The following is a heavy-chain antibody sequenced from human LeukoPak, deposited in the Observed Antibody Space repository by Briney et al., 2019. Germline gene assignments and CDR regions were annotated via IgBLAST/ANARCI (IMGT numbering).Heavy chain of an antibody. J-gene: IGHJ4*02. V-gene: IGHV3-20*04. CDR3: ARVLRHFDWSPFDY. CDR2: ISWIGSST. Sequence: GGSLTLSCAASGFTFDDYAMSWVRQGPGKGLEWVSGISWIGSSTGYADSVEGRFTISRDNARNSLYLQMNSLRAEDTAFYYCARVLRHFDWSPFDYWGQGILVTVSS. D-gene: IGHD3-9*01. CDR1: GFTFDDYA.